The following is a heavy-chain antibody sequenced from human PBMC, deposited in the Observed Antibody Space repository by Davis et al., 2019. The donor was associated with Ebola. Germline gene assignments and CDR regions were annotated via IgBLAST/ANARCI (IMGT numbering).Heavy chain of an antibody. Sequence: ASVKVSCKASGYTFTGYYIHWVRQAPGQGLEWMGWINPNNGDTNHAQKFQGRVTMTRDTSISTAYMELSRLTSDDTAVYYCARRINVVQGVIWWFDPWGQGTLVTVSS. V-gene: IGHV1-2*02. J-gene: IGHJ5*02. CDR3: ARRINVVQGVIWWFDP. CDR2: INPNNGDT. D-gene: IGHD3-10*01. CDR1: GYTFTGYY.